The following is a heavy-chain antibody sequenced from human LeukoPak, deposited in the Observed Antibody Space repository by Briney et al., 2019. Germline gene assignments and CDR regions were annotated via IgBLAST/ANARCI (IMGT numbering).Heavy chain of an antibody. Sequence: ASVKVSCKASGYTFTSYYMHWVRQAPGQRLEWMGWINAGNGNTKYSQEFQGRVTITRDTSASTAYMELSSLRSEDMAVYYCARGVSWGSYRDHDAFDIWGQGTMVTVSS. CDR1: GYTFTSYY. V-gene: IGHV1-3*03. CDR3: ARGVSWGSYRDHDAFDI. J-gene: IGHJ3*02. D-gene: IGHD3-16*02. CDR2: INAGNGNT.